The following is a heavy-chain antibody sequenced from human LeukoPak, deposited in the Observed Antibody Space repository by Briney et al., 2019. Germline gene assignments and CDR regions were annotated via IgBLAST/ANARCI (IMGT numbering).Heavy chain of an antibody. V-gene: IGHV1-46*01. CDR1: GYTFINYY. Sequence: GASVKVSFKASGYTFINYYMHWVRQAPGQGLEWMGIINPNDGNTRYAQKFQGRVTMTRDTSTSTVYMELSSLRFEDTAVYYCARSLATCSGGSCYPRYWGQGTLVTVSS. J-gene: IGHJ4*02. D-gene: IGHD2-15*01. CDR2: INPNDGNT. CDR3: ARSLATCSGGSCYPRY.